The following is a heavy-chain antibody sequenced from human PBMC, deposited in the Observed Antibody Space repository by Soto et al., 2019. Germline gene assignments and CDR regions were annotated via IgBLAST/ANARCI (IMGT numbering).Heavy chain of an antibody. D-gene: IGHD3-10*02. CDR1: GYTFSNFG. CDR2: INPDNGDT. CDR3: ARGVRVSACLDYDMDV. Sequence: QVQLVQSGAEVKKPGASLKVSCKASGYTFSNFGVSWVRQAPGQGLEWIGWINPDNGDTNYGQKFQGRATMTTDTFTNTGYMGVRGLRSDDTAVYYCARGVRVSACLDYDMDVWGEGTTVTVSS. V-gene: IGHV1-18*01. J-gene: IGHJ6*03.